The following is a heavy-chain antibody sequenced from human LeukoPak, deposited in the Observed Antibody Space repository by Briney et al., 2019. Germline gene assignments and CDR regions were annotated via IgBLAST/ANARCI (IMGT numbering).Heavy chain of an antibody. CDR1: GFTFSRYG. Sequence: GGSLRLSCAASGFTFSRYGMHWVRQAPGKGLEWVAVISYEGGNKYYVDSVKGRFTISRDNSKNTLYLQMDSLRAEDTAVYYCAKEGLSPYYFDYWGQGALVTVSS. CDR2: ISYEGGNK. J-gene: IGHJ4*02. CDR3: AKEGLSPYYFDY. V-gene: IGHV3-30*18.